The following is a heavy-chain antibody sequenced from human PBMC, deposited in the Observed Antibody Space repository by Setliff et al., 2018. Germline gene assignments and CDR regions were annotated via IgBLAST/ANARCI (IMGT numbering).Heavy chain of an antibody. D-gene: IGHD5-18*01. CDR1: GGSISSYY. V-gene: IGHV4-4*07. CDR2: IYIGGSA. CDR3: ASKYKDTAMVTALFDY. J-gene: IGHJ4*02. Sequence: SETLSLTCTVSGGSISSYYWSWIRQPAGKGLEWIGHIYIGGSANYNPSLKSRVTMSIDTSKNQFSLKLSSVTAADTAVYYCASKYKDTAMVTALFDYWGQGTLVTVSS.